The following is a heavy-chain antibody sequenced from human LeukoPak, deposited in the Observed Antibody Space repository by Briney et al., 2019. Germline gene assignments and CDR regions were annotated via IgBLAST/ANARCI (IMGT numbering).Heavy chain of an antibody. J-gene: IGHJ4*02. Sequence: QPGRSLRLSCAASGFTFSSYVMHWVRQAPGKGLEWVAVISYDGSNKYYADSVKGRFTISRDNSKNTLYLQMNSLRAEDTAVYYCPREGIAAAGKRVEGFDYWGQGTLVTVSS. CDR2: ISYDGSNK. CDR3: PREGIAAAGKRVEGFDY. D-gene: IGHD6-13*01. CDR1: GFTFSSYV. V-gene: IGHV3-30*04.